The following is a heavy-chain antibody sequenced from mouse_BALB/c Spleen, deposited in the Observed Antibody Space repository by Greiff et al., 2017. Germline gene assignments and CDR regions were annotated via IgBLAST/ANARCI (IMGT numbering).Heavy chain of an antibody. V-gene: IGHV14-3*02. J-gene: IGHJ3*01. CDR1: GFNIKDTY. D-gene: IGHD1-1*01. CDR3: ASYYGSSPWFAY. Sequence: VQLQQSGAELVKPGASVKLSCTASGFNIKDTYMHWVKQRPEQGLEWIGRIDPANGNTKYDPKFQGKATITADTSSNTAYLQLSSLTSEDTAVYYCASYYGSSPWFAYWGQGTLVTVSA. CDR2: IDPANGNT.